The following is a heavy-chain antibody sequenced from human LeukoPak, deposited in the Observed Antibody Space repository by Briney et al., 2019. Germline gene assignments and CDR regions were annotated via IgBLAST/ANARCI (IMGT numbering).Heavy chain of an antibody. Sequence: SVKVSCKASGYTFTSYAMNWVRQAPGQGLEWMGGIIPIFGTANYAQKFQGRVTITADESTSTAYMELSSLRSEDTAVYYCARAGYSRYYYYYYYMDVWGKGTTVTISS. J-gene: IGHJ6*03. V-gene: IGHV1-69*13. CDR1: GYTFTSYA. CDR2: IIPIFGTA. CDR3: ARAGYSRYYYYYYYMDV. D-gene: IGHD6-13*01.